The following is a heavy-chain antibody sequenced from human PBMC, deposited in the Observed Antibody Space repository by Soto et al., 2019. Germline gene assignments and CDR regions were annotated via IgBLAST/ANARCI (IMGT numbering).Heavy chain of an antibody. V-gene: IGHV1-69*13. CDR1: GGTISSSA. Sequence: SVEVACEASGGTISSSAISWVRQAPGQGLEWMGGIIPIIGTANYAQKFQCIVTITADESTSTAYMELSSLRSEDTAVYYCARDMGSVSGYDPRPTGDGMDVRGQRTTITVS. CDR3: ARDMGSVSGYDPRPTGDGMDV. D-gene: IGHD5-12*01. CDR2: IIPIIGTA. J-gene: IGHJ6*02.